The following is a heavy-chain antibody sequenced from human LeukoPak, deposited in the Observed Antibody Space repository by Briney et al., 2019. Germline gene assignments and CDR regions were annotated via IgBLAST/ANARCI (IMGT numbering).Heavy chain of an antibody. D-gene: IGHD3-22*01. CDR1: GFTFSSFA. CDR2: ISYDGSNK. CDR3: AKSRDYYDSSGHNHYFDY. Sequence: GGSLRLSCAASGFTFSSFAMHWVRQAPGKGLEWVAVISYDGSNKYYADSVKGRFTISRDNSKNTLYLQMNSLRAEDTAVYYCAKSRDYYDSSGHNHYFDYWGQGTQVTVSS. V-gene: IGHV3-30*18. J-gene: IGHJ4*02.